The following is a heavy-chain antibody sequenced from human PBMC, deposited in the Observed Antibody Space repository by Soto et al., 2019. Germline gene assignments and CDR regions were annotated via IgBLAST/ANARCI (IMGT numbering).Heavy chain of an antibody. J-gene: IGHJ5*02. Sequence: PSETLSLTCTVSGGSVSSGSYYWSWIRQPPGKGLEWIGYIYYSGSTNYNPSLKSRVTISVDTSKNQFSLKLSSVTAADTAVYYCARDSGYSGSNLPWFDPWGQGTLVTVSS. CDR1: GGSVSSGSYY. V-gene: IGHV4-61*01. CDR2: IYYSGST. CDR3: ARDSGYSGSNLPWFDP. D-gene: IGHD1-26*01.